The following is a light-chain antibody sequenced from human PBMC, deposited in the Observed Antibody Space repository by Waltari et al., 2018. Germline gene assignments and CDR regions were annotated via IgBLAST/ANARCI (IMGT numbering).Light chain of an antibody. CDR1: TSDVWY. CDR3: QQRISWPLT. V-gene: IGKV3-11*01. CDR2: DAC. J-gene: IGKJ4*01. Sequence: CKASTSDVWYLAWLQQRPAQTPRLVFYDACNRATDIPASFSGAGYGTDFTLTINNLDPEDIAVYYCQQRISWPLTFGG.